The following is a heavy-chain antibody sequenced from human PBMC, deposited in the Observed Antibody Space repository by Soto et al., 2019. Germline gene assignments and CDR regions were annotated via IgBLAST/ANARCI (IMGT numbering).Heavy chain of an antibody. Sequence: QVQLVQSGAEVKKPGSSVKVSCKASGGTFSSYTISWVRQAPGQGLEWMGRIIPFLGIANYAQKFQGRVTITADKSTSTAYMELSSLRSEDTAVYYCARDPGGTYGGKGRSFDYWGQGTLVTVSS. CDR2: IIPFLGIA. J-gene: IGHJ4*02. CDR1: GGTFSSYT. V-gene: IGHV1-69*08. CDR3: ARDPGGTYGGKGRSFDY. D-gene: IGHD2-15*01.